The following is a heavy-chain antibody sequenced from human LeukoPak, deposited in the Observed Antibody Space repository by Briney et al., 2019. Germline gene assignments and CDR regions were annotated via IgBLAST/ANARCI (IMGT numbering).Heavy chain of an antibody. V-gene: IGHV1-2*02. D-gene: IGHD4-23*01. J-gene: IGHJ4*02. Sequence: ASAKVSCKASGYTFTGYYMHWVRQAPGQGLEWMGWINPNSGGTNYAQKFQGRVTMTRDTSISTAYMELSRLRSDDTAVYYCARALSGGNARADEYWGQGTLVTVSS. CDR3: ARALSGGNARADEY. CDR2: INPNSGGT. CDR1: GYTFTGYY.